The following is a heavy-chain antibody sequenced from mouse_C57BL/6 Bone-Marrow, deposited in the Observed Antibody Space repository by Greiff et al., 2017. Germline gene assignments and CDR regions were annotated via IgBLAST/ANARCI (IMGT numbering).Heavy chain of an antibody. D-gene: IGHD2-12*01. CDR2: INSDGGST. CDR1: EYEFPSHD. CDR3: ARQSTIPTSKDY. V-gene: IGHV5-2*03. Sequence: EVKLVESGGGLVQPGESLKLSCESNEYEFPSHDMSWVRKTPEKRLELVAAINSDGGSTYYPDTMERRFIISRDNTKNTLDLQMSSLRSEDTALYYCARQSTIPTSKDYWGQGTTLTVSS. J-gene: IGHJ2*01.